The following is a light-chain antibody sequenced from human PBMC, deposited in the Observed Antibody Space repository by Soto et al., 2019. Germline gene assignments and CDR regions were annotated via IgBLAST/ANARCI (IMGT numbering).Light chain of an antibody. J-gene: IGKJ4*01. CDR2: NAS. CDR1: QSVSSY. V-gene: IGKV3-11*01. CDR3: QQRSHWPSLT. Sequence: EIVLTQSPATLSLSPGERATLSCRASQSVSSYLAWYQQKPGQAPRLLIYNASNRATGIPARCSGSGSGTDFTLTISSLEPEDFAVYYCQQRSHWPSLTFGGGAKVEIQ.